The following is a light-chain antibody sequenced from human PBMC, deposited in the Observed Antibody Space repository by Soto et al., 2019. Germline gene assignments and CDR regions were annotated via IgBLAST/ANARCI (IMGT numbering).Light chain of an antibody. V-gene: IGKV1-9*01. CDR1: QGISSY. CDR3: QQYNTYWT. Sequence: IQLTQSPSSLSASVGDRVTITCRASQGISSYLAWYQQKPGKAPKLLIYAASTLQSGVPSRFSGSGSGTDFTLTINSLQPDDLATYYCQQYNTYWTFGQGTKVDIK. J-gene: IGKJ1*01. CDR2: AAS.